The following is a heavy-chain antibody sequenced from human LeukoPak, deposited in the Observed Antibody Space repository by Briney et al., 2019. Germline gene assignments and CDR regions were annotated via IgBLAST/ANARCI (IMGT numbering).Heavy chain of an antibody. CDR2: INHSGST. J-gene: IGHJ5*02. CDR3: ARWRGYSYGLPWFDH. CDR1: GGSFSGYY. Sequence: SETLSLTCAVYGGSFSGYYWSWIRQPPGKGLEWIGEINHSGSTNYNPSLKSRVTISVDTSKNQFSLKLSSVTAADTAVYYCARWRGYSYGLPWFDHWGQGTLVTVSS. D-gene: IGHD5-18*01. V-gene: IGHV4-34*01.